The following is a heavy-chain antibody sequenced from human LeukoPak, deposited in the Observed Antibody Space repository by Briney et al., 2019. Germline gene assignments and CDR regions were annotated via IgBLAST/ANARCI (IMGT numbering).Heavy chain of an antibody. Sequence: GGSLRLSCAASGFTFSDYWMHWVRQAPGKGLVWVSRINSDGSSTSYADSVKGRFTISRDNAKNTLYLQMNSLRAEDTAVYYCARDHRGSGSRYYYYYMDVWGKGTTVTISS. D-gene: IGHD3-10*01. V-gene: IGHV3-74*01. CDR1: GFTFSDYW. CDR3: ARDHRGSGSRYYYYYMDV. J-gene: IGHJ6*03. CDR2: INSDGSST.